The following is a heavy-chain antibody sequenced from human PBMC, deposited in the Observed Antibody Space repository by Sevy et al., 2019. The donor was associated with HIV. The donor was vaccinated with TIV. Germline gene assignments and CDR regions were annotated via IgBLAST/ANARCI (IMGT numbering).Heavy chain of an antibody. CDR1: GFTFSSFE. CDR2: ISSSGNTI. V-gene: IGHV3-48*03. Sequence: GGSLRLSCVASGFTFSSFEMNWVRQAPGKGLEWVSYISSSGNTISYSDSVKGRFTISRDNAKNSLYLQMNSLRVEDTAIYYCTRDLPPSATTVAHFDYWGQGTLVTVSS. D-gene: IGHD4-17*01. J-gene: IGHJ4*02. CDR3: TRDLPPSATTVAHFDY.